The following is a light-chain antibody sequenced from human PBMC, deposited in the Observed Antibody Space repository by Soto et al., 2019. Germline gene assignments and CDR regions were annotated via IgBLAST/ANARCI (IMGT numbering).Light chain of an antibody. CDR3: QQSYGTPLT. V-gene: IGKV1-39*01. Sequence: DIEMTQSPSSLSASVGDRVTITCRASQSISSYLNWYQQKPGKVPKLLIYAASSLQSGVPPRFSGSGSGTDFTLTISSLQPEDFATYYCQQSYGTPLTFGEGTKVEIK. CDR2: AAS. CDR1: QSISSY. J-gene: IGKJ4*01.